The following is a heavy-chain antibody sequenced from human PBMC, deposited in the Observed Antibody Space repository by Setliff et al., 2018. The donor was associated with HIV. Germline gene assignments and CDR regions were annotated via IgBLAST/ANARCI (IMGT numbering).Heavy chain of an antibody. Sequence: SETLSLTCTVSGASITSGGHYWSWIRQHPGKGLEWIGYIYYSGTTHYNPSLKSRVNISMDTSENRFSLRLTSVTAADTAVYYCARAGVYSYYDFDPWGQGALVTVSS. CDR2: IYYSGTT. V-gene: IGHV4-31*03. J-gene: IGHJ5*02. D-gene: IGHD4-4*01. CDR1: GASITSGGHY. CDR3: ARAGVYSYYDFDP.